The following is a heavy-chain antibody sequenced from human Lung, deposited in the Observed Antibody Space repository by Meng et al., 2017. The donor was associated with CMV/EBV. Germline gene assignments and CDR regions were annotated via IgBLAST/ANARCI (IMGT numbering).Heavy chain of an antibody. Sequence: QVQWMLSGAKMKKPGDSVKVSFTTSGFTFGDYYIHWVRQAPGQGLEWMGWVNSNNDATNYARKFQGRVSMTRDTSISTAHMELSRLMSDDTAVYYCVRSSGWSLFDYWGQGTLVTVSS. J-gene: IGHJ4*02. D-gene: IGHD6-19*01. V-gene: IGHV1-2*02. CDR2: VNSNNDAT. CDR3: VRSSGWSLFDY. CDR1: GFTFGDYY.